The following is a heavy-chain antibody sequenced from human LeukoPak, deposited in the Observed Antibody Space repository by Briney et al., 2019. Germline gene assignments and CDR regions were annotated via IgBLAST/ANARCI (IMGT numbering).Heavy chain of an antibody. CDR1: GGTFSSYA. D-gene: IGHD2-2*01. CDR3: ARGYCSSTSCREYNWFDP. Sequence: SVKVSCKASGGTFSSYAISWVRQAPGQGLEWMGGIIPIFGTANYAQKFQGRVTITTDESTSTAYMELSSLRSEDTAVYYCARGYCSSTSCREYNWFDPWGQGTLVTVSS. CDR2: IIPIFGTA. V-gene: IGHV1-69*05. J-gene: IGHJ5*02.